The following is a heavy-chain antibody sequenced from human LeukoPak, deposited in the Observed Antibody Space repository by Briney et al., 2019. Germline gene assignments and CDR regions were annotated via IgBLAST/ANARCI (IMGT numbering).Heavy chain of an antibody. CDR1: GESFSGYY. J-gene: IGHJ4*02. Sequence: SETLSLTCAVYGESFSGYYWSWIRQPPGKGLGWIGEINHSGSTNYNPSLKSRVSISVDSSKNQFSLKVSSVTAADTAVYYCARGSDTAAGLYWGQGTLVTVSS. V-gene: IGHV4-34*01. D-gene: IGHD6-13*01. CDR2: INHSGST. CDR3: ARGSDTAAGLY.